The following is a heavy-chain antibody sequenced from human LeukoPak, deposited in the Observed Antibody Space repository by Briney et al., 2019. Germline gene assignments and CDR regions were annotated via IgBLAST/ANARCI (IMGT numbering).Heavy chain of an antibody. Sequence: ASVKVSCKASGYTFTGYYMHWVRQAPGQGLEGMGWVNPNSGGTNYAQKVQGRVTMSRDTSISTAYMELSRLGSDETAVYSRPRVDGVADPDAFDGRGPGATVTAAS. J-gene: IGHJ3*01. D-gene: IGHD6-19*01. CDR1: GYTFTGYY. CDR3: PRVDGVADPDAFDG. CDR2: VNPNSGGT. V-gene: IGHV1-2*02.